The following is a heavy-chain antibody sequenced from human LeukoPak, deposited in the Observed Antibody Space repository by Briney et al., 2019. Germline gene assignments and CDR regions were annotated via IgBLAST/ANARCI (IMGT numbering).Heavy chain of an antibody. Sequence: TLPLTCTVSCGSISSGDYYWSRIRQPPGKGLEWIGYIYYSGSTYYNPSIKSRVTISVDTSKNQFSLKLSSVTAADTAVYSCARFLKRRRYCSSTSCLPYFDYWGQGTLVTVYS. J-gene: IGHJ4*02. D-gene: IGHD2-2*01. CDR2: IYYSGST. V-gene: IGHV4-30-4*08. CDR3: ARFLKRRRYCSSTSCLPYFDY. CDR1: CGSISSGDYY.